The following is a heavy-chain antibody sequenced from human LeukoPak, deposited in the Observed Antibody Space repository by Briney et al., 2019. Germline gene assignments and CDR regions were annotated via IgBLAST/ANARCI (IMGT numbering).Heavy chain of an antibody. Sequence: ASVKVSCKASGYTFTSYGINWVRQAPGRGLEWVGWISAFNGNTNYAPKLQDRVTLTTDTSTSTAYMELRSLRSDDTAVYFCARDLERYPISGNDRYYYYYCMDVWGKGTTVTVSS. J-gene: IGHJ6*03. CDR2: ISAFNGNT. D-gene: IGHD3-9*01. CDR1: GYTFTSYG. V-gene: IGHV1-18*01. CDR3: ARDLERYPISGNDRYYYYYCMDV.